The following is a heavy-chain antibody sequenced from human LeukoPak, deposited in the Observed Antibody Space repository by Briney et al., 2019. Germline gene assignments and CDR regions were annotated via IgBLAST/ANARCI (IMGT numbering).Heavy chain of an antibody. J-gene: IGHJ5*02. CDR3: AKDRNGSSWNWFDP. CDR1: GFTFSSYA. D-gene: IGHD6-13*01. Sequence: GGSLRLSCAASGFTFSSYAMSWVRQAPGKGLEWVSAISGSGGSTYYADSVKGRFTISRDNTKNTLYLQMNSLRAEDTAVYYFAKDRNGSSWNWFDPWGQGPLVTVSS. CDR2: ISGSGGST. V-gene: IGHV3-23*01.